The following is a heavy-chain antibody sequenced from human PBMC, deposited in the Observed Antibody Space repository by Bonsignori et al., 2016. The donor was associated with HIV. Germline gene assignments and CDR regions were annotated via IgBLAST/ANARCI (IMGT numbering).Heavy chain of an antibody. D-gene: IGHD5-24*01. V-gene: IGHV3-11*01. CDR2: ISSSGSTI. Sequence: IRQPPGKGLEWVSYISSSGSTIYYADSVKGRFTISRDNAKNSLYLQMNSLRAEDTAVYYCASNTKRDGYNKPSDYWGQGTLVTVSS. J-gene: IGHJ4*02. CDR3: ASNTKRDGYNKPSDY.